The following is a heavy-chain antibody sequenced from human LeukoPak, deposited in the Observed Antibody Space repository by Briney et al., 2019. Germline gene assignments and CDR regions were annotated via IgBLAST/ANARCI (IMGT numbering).Heavy chain of an antibody. CDR3: TTMSTAEGFDY. V-gene: IGHV3-73*01. D-gene: IGHD1-14*01. CDR2: IRGKVYSYET. J-gene: IGHJ4*02. CDR1: GFIFSGSA. Sequence: GGSLKLSCAASGFIFSGSAIHWVRQASGKGLEWVGRIRGKVYSYETTYAASVKGRFTISRIDSNNTAYLQMNSLNTDDTAVYYCTTMSTAEGFDYWGQGTLVTVSS.